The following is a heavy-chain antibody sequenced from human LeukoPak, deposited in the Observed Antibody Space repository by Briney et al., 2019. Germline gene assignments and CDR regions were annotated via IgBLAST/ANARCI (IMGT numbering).Heavy chain of an antibody. CDR3: ARDVGATTDY. V-gene: IGHV1-69*04. J-gene: IGHJ4*02. CDR1: GGTFSSYT. D-gene: IGHD1-26*01. CDR2: NIPILGIA. Sequence: GASVKVSCKASGGTFSSYTISWVRQAPGQGLEWVGRNIPILGIANYAQKFQGRVTITAQKSTTTAYMELSSLRSEDTAVYYCARDVGATTDYWGQGTLVTVSS.